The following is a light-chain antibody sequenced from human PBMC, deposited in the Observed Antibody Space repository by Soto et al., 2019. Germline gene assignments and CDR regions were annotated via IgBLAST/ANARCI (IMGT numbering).Light chain of an antibody. J-gene: IGKJ2*02. V-gene: IGKV1-9*01. CDR2: AAS. CDR1: QGISSY. CDR3: HHYSRSPPCA. Sequence: DIPLTQSPSFLSASVGDRVTITCRASQGISSYLAWYQQKPGKAPKLLIYAASTLQSGVPSRFSGSGSGTEFTLTISSLQPEDFAVYYCHHYSRSPPCAFGQGTKLEIK.